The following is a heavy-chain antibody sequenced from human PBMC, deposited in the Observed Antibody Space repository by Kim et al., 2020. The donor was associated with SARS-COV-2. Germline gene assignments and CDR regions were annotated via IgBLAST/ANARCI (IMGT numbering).Heavy chain of an antibody. CDR2: VTYSGAT. J-gene: IGHJ5*02. D-gene: IGHD1-7*01. CDR3: ARGGGLNYFDP. Sequence: SETLSLTCTVSGGSISGYFWSWVRQPPGKGLEWIGYVTYSGATTYTPSLKNRVSMSVDTSKNQFSLRLNSAIAADTAVYYCARGGGLNYFDPWGQGTLAT. CDR1: GGSISGYF. V-gene: IGHV4-59*01.